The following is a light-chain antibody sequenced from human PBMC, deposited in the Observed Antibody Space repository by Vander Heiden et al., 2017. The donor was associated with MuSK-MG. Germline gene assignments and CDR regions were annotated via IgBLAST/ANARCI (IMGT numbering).Light chain of an antibody. J-gene: IGKJ1*01. V-gene: IGKV3-15*01. CDR3: QQYNSWRQT. CDR1: QSVSTN. Sequence: EKAMTQPPASLSVSAGDRATLTCRASQSVSTNVAWYQQKPGQAPRLLIYGASSRATGIPARFSGSGSGTDFTLTISSLQSEDIAVYYCQQYNSWRQTFGQGTTLEIK. CDR2: GAS.